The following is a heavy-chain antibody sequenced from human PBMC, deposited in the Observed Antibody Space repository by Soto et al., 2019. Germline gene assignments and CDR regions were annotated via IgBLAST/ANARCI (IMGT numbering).Heavy chain of an antibody. CDR3: AKDRRAGYYYYGMDV. CDR1: GFHFGTYA. CDR2: ISYDGSNK. J-gene: IGHJ6*02. D-gene: IGHD6-19*01. V-gene: IGHV3-30-3*02. Sequence: GGSLRLSCAASGFHFGTYAMHWVRQAPGKGLEWVSLISYDGSNKYYADSVKGRFTISRDNSKNTLYLQINSLRAEDTAVFYCAKDRRAGYYYYGMDVWGQGTTVTVSS.